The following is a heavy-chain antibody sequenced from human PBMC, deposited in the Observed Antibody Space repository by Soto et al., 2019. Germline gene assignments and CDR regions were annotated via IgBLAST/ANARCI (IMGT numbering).Heavy chain of an antibody. CDR1: GGTLNSYT. D-gene: IGHD4-17*01. CDR3: SISNSYGRGDF. Sequence: QVQLVQSGAEVKKPGSSVRVSCKASGGTLNSYTISWVRQAPGQGLEWMGGIIPVFGTTDYAQKFQGRVTITADQSTGTAYLGLFSLRSEDTAIYYCSISNSYGRGDFWGQGTLVTVSS. V-gene: IGHV1-69*01. J-gene: IGHJ4*02. CDR2: IIPVFGTT.